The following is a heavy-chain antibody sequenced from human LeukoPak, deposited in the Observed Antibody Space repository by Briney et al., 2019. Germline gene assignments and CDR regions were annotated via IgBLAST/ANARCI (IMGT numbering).Heavy chain of an antibody. V-gene: IGHV3-74*01. CDR3: ARVEPIRLLVDY. J-gene: IGHJ4*02. D-gene: IGHD3-3*01. CDR1: GFTFSSYW. Sequence: PGGSLRLSCAASGFTFSSYWMHWVRQAPGKGLVWVSRINSDGSSTTYADSVKGRFTISRGNAKNTLYLQMNNLRAEDTAVYYCARVEPIRLLVDYWGQGTLVTVSS. CDR2: INSDGSST.